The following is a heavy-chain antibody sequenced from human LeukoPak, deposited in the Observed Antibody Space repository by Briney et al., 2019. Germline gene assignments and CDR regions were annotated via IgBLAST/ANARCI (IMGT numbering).Heavy chain of an antibody. J-gene: IGHJ6*03. D-gene: IGHD2-2*01. CDR1: GFTFDDYG. CDR2: INWNGGST. CDR3: ARRLGYCSSTSCYVSYYMDV. V-gene: IGHV3-20*04. Sequence: GSLRLSCAASGFTFDDYGMSWVRQAPGKGLEWVSGINWNGGSTGYADSVKGRFTISRDNAKNSLYLQMNSLRAEDTALYYCARRLGYCSSTSCYVSYYMDVWGKGTTVTVSS.